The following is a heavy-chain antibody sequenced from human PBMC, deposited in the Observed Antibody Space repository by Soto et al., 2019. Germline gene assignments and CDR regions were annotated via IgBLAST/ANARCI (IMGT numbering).Heavy chain of an antibody. J-gene: IGHJ4*02. CDR2: IYYSGST. CDR3: ARNGDDYGDYFDY. CDR1: GGSISSGGYY. D-gene: IGHD4-17*01. V-gene: IGHV4-31*03. Sequence: QVQLQESGPGLVKPSQTLSLTCTVSGGSISSGGYYWSWIRQHPGKGLEWIGYIYYSGSTYYNPSLKSRVNISVDTSKNQFALKLSSVTAADTAVYYCARNGDDYGDYFDYWGQGTLVTVSS.